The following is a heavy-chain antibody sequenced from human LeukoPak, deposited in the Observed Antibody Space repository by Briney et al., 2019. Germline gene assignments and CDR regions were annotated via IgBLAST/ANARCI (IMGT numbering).Heavy chain of an antibody. CDR3: AKRQVSAAPGALDY. CDR2: ISGSGGNP. D-gene: IGHD6-13*01. J-gene: IGHJ4*02. V-gene: IGHV3-23*01. CDR1: GFTFSNYA. Sequence: PGGSLRLSCAASGFTFSNYAMIWVRQAPGKGLDWVSAISGSGGNPYYADSVEGRFTVSRDNSKSTLHLQLNSLRAEDTAVYYCAKRQVSAAPGALDYWGQGTLLTVSS.